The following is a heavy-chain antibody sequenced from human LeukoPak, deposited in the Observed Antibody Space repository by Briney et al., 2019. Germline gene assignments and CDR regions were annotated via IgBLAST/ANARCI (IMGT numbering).Heavy chain of an antibody. CDR1: GGSISSSSYY. J-gene: IGHJ4*02. CDR3: VRLNGGYYEAIFDY. D-gene: IGHD3-22*01. V-gene: IGHV4-39*01. CDR2: MYYSGST. Sequence: KTSETLSLTCTASGGSISSSSYYWGWIRQPPGKGLECIGSMYYSGSTYYNPPLKSRVTISVDTSKNQFSLNLRSVTAADTAVYYCVRLNGGYYEAIFDYWGQGTLVTVSS.